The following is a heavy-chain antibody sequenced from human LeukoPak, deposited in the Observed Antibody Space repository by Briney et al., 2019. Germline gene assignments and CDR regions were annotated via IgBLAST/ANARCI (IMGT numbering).Heavy chain of an antibody. D-gene: IGHD2-2*01. CDR1: GGSISSSNW. CDR3: ARDHAHCSSTSCYDGGY. J-gene: IGHJ4*02. V-gene: IGHV4-4*02. CDR2: IYHSGST. Sequence: SGTLSLTCAVSGGSISSSNWWSWVRQPPGKGLEWIGEIYHSGSTNYNPSLKSRVTISVDKSKNQFSLKLSSVTAADTAVYYCARDHAHCSSTSCYDGGYWGRGTLVTVSS.